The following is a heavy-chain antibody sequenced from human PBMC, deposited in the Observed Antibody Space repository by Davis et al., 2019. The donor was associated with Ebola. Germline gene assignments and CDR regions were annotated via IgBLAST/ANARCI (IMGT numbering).Heavy chain of an antibody. CDR1: GGTFSSYA. CDR2: IIPIFGTA. J-gene: IGHJ5*02. V-gene: IGHV1-69*13. D-gene: IGHD2-2*01. Sequence: SVKVSCKASGGTFSSYAISWVRQAPGQGLEWMGGIIPIFGTANYAQKFQGRVTITADESTSTAYMELSSLRSEDTAVYYCASGSTLPTGWFDPWGQGTLVTVSS. CDR3: ASGSTLPTGWFDP.